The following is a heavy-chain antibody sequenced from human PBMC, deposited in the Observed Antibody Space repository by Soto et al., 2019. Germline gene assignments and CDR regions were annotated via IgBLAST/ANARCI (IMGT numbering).Heavy chain of an antibody. CDR1: GFSFSNYA. Sequence: PGGSLRLSCAGSGFSFSNYAMSWVRQAPGKGLEWVSSVSGAGGATYYTDSVKGRFTVSRDNSKNTVFLQMDSLTAEDTAVYYCAKGPNHFDSNTYRFYFDFWGQGALVTVSS. V-gene: IGHV3-23*01. J-gene: IGHJ4*02. CDR2: VSGAGGAT. D-gene: IGHD3-22*01. CDR3: AKGPNHFDSNTYRFYFDF.